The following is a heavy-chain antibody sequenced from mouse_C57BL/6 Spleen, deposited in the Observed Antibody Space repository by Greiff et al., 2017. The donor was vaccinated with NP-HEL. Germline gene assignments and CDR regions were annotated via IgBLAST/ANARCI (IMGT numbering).Heavy chain of an antibody. Sequence: DVMLVESGGDLVKPGGSLKLSCAASGFTFSSYGMSWVRQTPDKRLEWVATISSGGSYTYYPDSVKGRFTISRDNAKNTLYLQMSSLKSEDTAMYYCARLESYFDYWGQGTTLTVSS. CDR3: ARLESYFDY. CDR2: ISSGGSYT. J-gene: IGHJ2*01. V-gene: IGHV5-6*02. CDR1: GFTFSSYG.